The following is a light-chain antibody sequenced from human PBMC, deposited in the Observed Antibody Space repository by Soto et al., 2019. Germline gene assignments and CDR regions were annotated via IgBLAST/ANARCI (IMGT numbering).Light chain of an antibody. CDR3: QQYNNWPRT. V-gene: IGKV3-15*01. J-gene: IGKJ1*01. Sequence: IVLTHSPATLSVSPWERATLSCRASQSVSSNLAWYQQKPGQAPRLLIYGASTRATGIPARFSGSGSGTEFTLTISSLQSEDFAVYYCQQYNNWPRTFGQGTKVDI. CDR1: QSVSSN. CDR2: GAS.